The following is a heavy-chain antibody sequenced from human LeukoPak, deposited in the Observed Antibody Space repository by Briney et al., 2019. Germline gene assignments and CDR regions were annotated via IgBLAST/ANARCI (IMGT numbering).Heavy chain of an antibody. CDR3: AKGGTASSYCSGGSCYKADDAFDI. J-gene: IGHJ3*02. D-gene: IGHD2-15*01. Sequence: GGSLRLSCAASGFTFSSYAMSWVRQAPGKGLEWVSAISGSGGSTYYADSVKGRFTISRDNSKNTLYLQMNSLRAEDTAVYYCAKGGTASSYCSGGSCYKADDAFDIWGQGTMVTVSS. V-gene: IGHV3-23*01. CDR2: ISGSGGST. CDR1: GFTFSSYA.